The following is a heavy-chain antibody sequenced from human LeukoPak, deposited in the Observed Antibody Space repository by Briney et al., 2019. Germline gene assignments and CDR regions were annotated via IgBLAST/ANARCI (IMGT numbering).Heavy chain of an antibody. CDR3: ARDQGSGGWDEVLYFDL. Sequence: SVKVSCKASGGTFGSNAISWVRQAPGQGLEWLGRIIPILETTDYAEKFEDRVTLTADRSTNTAYVEVSSLRSEDTAMYYCARDQGSGGWDEVLYFDLWGQGTLATVS. CDR1: GGTFGSNA. D-gene: IGHD6-19*01. V-gene: IGHV1-69*04. CDR2: IIPILETT. J-gene: IGHJ4*02.